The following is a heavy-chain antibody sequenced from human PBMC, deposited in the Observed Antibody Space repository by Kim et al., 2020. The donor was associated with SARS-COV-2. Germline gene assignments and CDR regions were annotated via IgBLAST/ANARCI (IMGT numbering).Heavy chain of an antibody. V-gene: IGHV5-51*01. D-gene: IGHD3-9*01. CDR2: IYPGDSDT. CDR1: GYSFTSYW. J-gene: IGHJ6*02. Sequence: GESLKISCKGSGYSFTSYWIGWVRQMPGKGLEWMGIIYPGDSDTRYSPSFQGHVTISADKSISTAYLQWSSLKASDTAMYYCARHRGRYYDTLPYYYGMDVWGQGTTVTVSS. CDR3: ARHRGRYYDTLPYYYGMDV.